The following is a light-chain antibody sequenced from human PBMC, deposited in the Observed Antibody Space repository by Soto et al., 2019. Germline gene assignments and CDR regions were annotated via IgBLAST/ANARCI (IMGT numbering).Light chain of an antibody. CDR2: KAS. Sequence: DIQMTQSPSTLSASVGDRVTITCRASQSISSWLAWYQQKPGKAPKLLIYKASSLESGVPSRFSGSGSGTEFTLTSSSLQPDDFATYYCQQYNSYSGTFGPGTKVYIK. CDR1: QSISSW. J-gene: IGKJ3*01. V-gene: IGKV1-5*03. CDR3: QQYNSYSGT.